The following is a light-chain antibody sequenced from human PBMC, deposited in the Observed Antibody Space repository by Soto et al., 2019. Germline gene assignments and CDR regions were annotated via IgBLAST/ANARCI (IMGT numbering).Light chain of an antibody. CDR1: NSNIESNY. CDR2: RGN. J-gene: IGLJ3*02. Sequence: QSVLTQPPSASGTPGQRVTISCSGSNSNIESNYVCWYQQLPGTAPRLLIYRGNQRPSGVPDRFSGSKSGTSASLAISALRSEDEAEYYCTAWDDSLRGRLFGGGTKVTVL. CDR3: TAWDDSLRGRL. V-gene: IGLV1-47*01.